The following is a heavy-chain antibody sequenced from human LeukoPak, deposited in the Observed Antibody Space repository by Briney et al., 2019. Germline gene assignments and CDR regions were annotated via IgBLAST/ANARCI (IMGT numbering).Heavy chain of an antibody. CDR3: AKINGYSYGLYYFDS. V-gene: IGHV3-30*02. CDR1: GFTFSSFG. D-gene: IGHD5-18*01. CDR2: IRYDGSNK. J-gene: IGHJ4*02. Sequence: GGSLRLSCTASGFTFSSFGMHWVRQAPGKGLEWVAFIRYDGSNKYYADSVKGRFTISRDNSKNMLYLQMNSLRAEDTAVYYCAKINGYSYGLYYFDSWGQGTLVTVSS.